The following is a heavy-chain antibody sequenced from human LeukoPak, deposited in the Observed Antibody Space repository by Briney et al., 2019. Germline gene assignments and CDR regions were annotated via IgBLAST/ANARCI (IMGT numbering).Heavy chain of an antibody. CDR1: GYTFTSYG. V-gene: IGHV1-18*01. CDR3: ARRDSYALWFDP. CDR2: ISAYNGNT. Sequence: ASVKVSRKASGYTFTSYGISWVRQAPGQGLEWMGWISAYNGNTNYAQKLQGRVTMTTDTSTSTAYMELRSLRSDDTAVYYCARRDSYALWFDPWGQGTLVTVSS. D-gene: IGHD3-10*01. J-gene: IGHJ5*02.